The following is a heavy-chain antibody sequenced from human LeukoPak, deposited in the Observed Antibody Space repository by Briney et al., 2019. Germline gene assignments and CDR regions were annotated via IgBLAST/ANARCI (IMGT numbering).Heavy chain of an antibody. CDR2: INPNSGGT. J-gene: IGHJ6*02. Sequence: ASVKVSCKASGYTFTGYYMHWVRQAPGQGLEWMGWINPNSGGTNYAQKFQGRVTMTRDTPISTAYMELSRLRSDDTAVYYCARVGYYGSGSYYYYYGMDVWGQGTTVTVSS. V-gene: IGHV1-2*02. D-gene: IGHD3-10*01. CDR1: GYTFTGYY. CDR3: ARVGYYGSGSYYYYYGMDV.